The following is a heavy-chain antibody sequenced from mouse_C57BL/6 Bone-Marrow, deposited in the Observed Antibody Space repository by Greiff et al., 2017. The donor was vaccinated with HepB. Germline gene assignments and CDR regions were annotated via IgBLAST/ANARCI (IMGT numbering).Heavy chain of an antibody. V-gene: IGHV1-61*01. D-gene: IGHD2-5*01. CDR2: IYPSDSET. CDR1: GYTFTSYW. CDR3: ARGDYSNPYWYFDV. J-gene: IGHJ1*03. Sequence: QVQLQQPGAELVRPGSSVKLSCKASGYTFTSYWMEWVKQRPGQGLEWIGNIYPSDSETHYNQKFKDKATLTVDKSSSTAYMQLSSLTSEDSAVYYCARGDYSNPYWYFDVWGTGTTVTVSS.